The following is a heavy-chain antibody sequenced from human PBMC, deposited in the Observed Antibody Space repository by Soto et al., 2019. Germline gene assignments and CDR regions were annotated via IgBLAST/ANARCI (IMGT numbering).Heavy chain of an antibody. CDR2: ISWNSGRI. V-gene: IGHV3-9*01. D-gene: IGHD3-10*01. J-gene: IGHJ6*02. CDR3: ARDGPYYYASRMDV. Sequence: PGGSLRLSCAASGFTFDDYAMYWVRQVPGKGLEWVSGISWNSGRIGYADSVKGRFTISRHDSTNTLFLQMNSLTPEDTAVCYCARDGPYYYASRMDVWGQGTTVTVSS. CDR1: GFTFDDYA.